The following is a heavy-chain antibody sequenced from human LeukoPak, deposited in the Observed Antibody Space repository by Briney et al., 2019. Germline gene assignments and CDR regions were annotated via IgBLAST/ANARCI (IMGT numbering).Heavy chain of an antibody. CDR1: GGTFSSYA. V-gene: IGHV1-69*01. CDR3: ATVETWELPVY. Sequence: GASVKVSCKASGGTFSSYAISWVRQAPGQGLEWMGGIIPIFGTANYAQKFQGRVTITADESTSTAYMELSSLRSEDTAVYYCATVETWELPVYWGQGSLVTVSS. D-gene: IGHD1-26*01. J-gene: IGHJ4*02. CDR2: IIPIFGTA.